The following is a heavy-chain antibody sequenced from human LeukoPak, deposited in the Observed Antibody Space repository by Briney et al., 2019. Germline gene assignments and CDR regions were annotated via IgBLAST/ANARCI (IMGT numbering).Heavy chain of an antibody. V-gene: IGHV4-59*08. CDR3: ARLNGDHVYSAFDI. Sequence: PSQTLSLTCTVSGGSISSYYWSWIRQPPGKGLEWIGYIYYSGSTNYNPSLKSRVTISVDTSKNQFSLKLSSVTAADTAVYYCARLNGDHVYSAFDIWGQGTMVTVSS. J-gene: IGHJ3*02. D-gene: IGHD4-17*01. CDR2: IYYSGST. CDR1: GGSISSYY.